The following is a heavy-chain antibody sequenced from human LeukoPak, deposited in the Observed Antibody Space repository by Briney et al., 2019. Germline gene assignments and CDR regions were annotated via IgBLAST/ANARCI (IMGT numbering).Heavy chain of an antibody. CDR2: IYHSGST. V-gene: IGHV4-30-2*01. CDR1: GGSISSGGYY. J-gene: IGHJ4*02. D-gene: IGHD2-2*01. CDR3: VGRYCSSTSCSDY. Sequence: SETLSLTCTVSGGSISSGGYYWSWIRQPPGKGLEWIGYIYHSGSTYYNPSLKSRVTISVDRSKNQFSLKLSSVTAADTAVYYCVGRYCSSTSCSDYWGQGTLVTVSS.